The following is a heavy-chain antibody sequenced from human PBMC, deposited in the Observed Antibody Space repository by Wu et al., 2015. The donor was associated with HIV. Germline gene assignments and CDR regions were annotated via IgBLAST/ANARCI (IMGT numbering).Heavy chain of an antibody. V-gene: IGHV1-2*02. CDR1: GYAFIDYY. J-gene: IGHJ4*02. D-gene: IGHD3-22*01. Sequence: QVQLEQSGAEVKKPGASVMVSCKASGYAFIDYYIYWVRQAPGQGLEWMGWINPNRGGTKYAQKFQGRVTMTRDTAVSTAYMELNSLRSDDTAVYYCARLQSLSGFYSNADYWGQGTLVTVSS. CDR2: INPNRGGT. CDR3: ARLQSLSGFYSNADY.